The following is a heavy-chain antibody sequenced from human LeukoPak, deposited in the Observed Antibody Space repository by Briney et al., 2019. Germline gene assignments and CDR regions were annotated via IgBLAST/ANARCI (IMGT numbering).Heavy chain of an antibody. V-gene: IGHV3-7*03. CDR3: AKDGSGYYDSSGYYQRYYYYYGMDV. J-gene: IGHJ6*02. Sequence: GGSLRLSCAASGFSFSGYWMSWVRQAPGKGLEWVANIKEDGSEKNYVESVKGRFTISRDNAKSSLYLQMNSLRAEDTAVYYCAKDGSGYYDSSGYYQRYYYYYGMDVWGQGTTVTVSS. D-gene: IGHD3-22*01. CDR1: GFSFSGYW. CDR2: IKEDGSEK.